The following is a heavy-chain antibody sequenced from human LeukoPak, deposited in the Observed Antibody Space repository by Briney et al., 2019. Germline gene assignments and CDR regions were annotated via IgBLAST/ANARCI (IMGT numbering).Heavy chain of an antibody. D-gene: IGHD6-19*01. CDR3: AKSQREYSSGWYEGVDY. CDR2: IWYDGSNK. Sequence: GGSLRLSCAASGFTFSSYGMHWVRQAPGKGLEWVAVIWYDGSNKYYADSVKGRFTISRDNSKNTLYLQMNSLRAEDTAVYYCAKSQREYSSGWYEGVDYWGRGTLVTVSS. CDR1: GFTFSSYG. J-gene: IGHJ4*02. V-gene: IGHV3-33*06.